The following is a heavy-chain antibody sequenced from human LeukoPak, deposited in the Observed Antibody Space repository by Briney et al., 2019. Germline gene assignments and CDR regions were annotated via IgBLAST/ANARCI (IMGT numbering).Heavy chain of an antibody. CDR3: ATLEYSSGWIPFDY. Sequence: PSETLSLTSAVSGGSISSSNWWSWVRQAPGKGLEWVSAISGSGGSTYYADSVKGRFTISRDNSKNTLYLQMNSLRAEDTAVYYCATLEYSSGWIPFDYWGQGTLVTVSS. CDR1: GGSISSSN. CDR2: ISGSGGST. D-gene: IGHD6-19*01. V-gene: IGHV3-23*01. J-gene: IGHJ4*02.